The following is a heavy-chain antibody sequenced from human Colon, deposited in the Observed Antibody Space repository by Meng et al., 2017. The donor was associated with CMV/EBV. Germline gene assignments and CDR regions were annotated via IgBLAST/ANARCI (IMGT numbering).Heavy chain of an antibody. V-gene: IGHV2-5*02. CDR1: GFSLRTKGVT. Sequence: ITLKVCCPTLVKPTQTLTLACPLSGFSLRTKGVTVGWIRQPPGKALEWLALIYWDDDKSYSPSLKSRLTITKDTSKNQVVLTMINMDPVDTATYYCAHRFLRDSSSSLHFDSWGQGTLVTVSS. J-gene: IGHJ4*02. CDR3: AHRFLRDSSSSLHFDS. D-gene: IGHD6-6*01. CDR2: IYWDDDK.